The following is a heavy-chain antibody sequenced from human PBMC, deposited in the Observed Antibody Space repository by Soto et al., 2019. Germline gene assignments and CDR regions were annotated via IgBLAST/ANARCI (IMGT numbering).Heavy chain of an antibody. D-gene: IGHD1-26*01. J-gene: IGHJ4*02. CDR1: GDSISSFY. CDR3: ARDRIVGNSYFDY. V-gene: IGHV4-4*07. CDR2: IYSSGTT. Sequence: SETLSLTCTVSGDSISSFYWSWIRQPAGKGLEWIGRIYSSGTTNYNPSLKSRVTMSVDTSKNQFSLRLSSVTAADTAVYYCARDRIVGNSYFDYWGQGTLVTVSS.